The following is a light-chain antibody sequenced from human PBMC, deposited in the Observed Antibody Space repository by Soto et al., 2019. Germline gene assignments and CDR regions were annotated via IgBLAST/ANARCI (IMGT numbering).Light chain of an antibody. V-gene: IGKV3-11*01. CDR1: QSVSNH. J-gene: IGKJ4*01. CDR3: QQHHIWLT. Sequence: EIVLTQSPATLSLFPGERATLSCSAGQSVSNHLAWYQQKPGQAPRLLMYDPYNRATGIPARFSGSGSGTDFTLTINSLEPEDSAVYYCQQHHIWLTFGGGTKVDIK. CDR2: DPY.